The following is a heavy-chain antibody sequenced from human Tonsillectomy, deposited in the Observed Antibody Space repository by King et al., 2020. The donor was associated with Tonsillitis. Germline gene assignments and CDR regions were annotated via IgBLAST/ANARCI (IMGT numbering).Heavy chain of an antibody. CDR1: GYSFITYW. CDR2: IYPGDSDT. J-gene: IGHJ4*02. D-gene: IGHD3-22*01. Sequence: QLVQSGAEVKKPGESLKISCKGSGYSFITYWIGWVRQMPGKGPEWMGIIYPGDSDTRYSPSFQGQVTISADKPTSTAYLQWSSLKASDTAMYYCARNPTMMDPFDYWGQGTLVTVSS. CDR3: ARNPTMMDPFDY. V-gene: IGHV5-51*01.